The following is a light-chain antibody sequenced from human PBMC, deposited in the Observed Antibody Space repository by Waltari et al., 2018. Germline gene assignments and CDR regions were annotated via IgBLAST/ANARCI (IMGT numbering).Light chain of an antibody. Sequence: QSALTQPPSASGSPGQSVTISCTGTSSDVGGYDYVSWYQQHPAKAPKLKIYELNKRPAGVPDRFSGSKSGNTASLTVSGLQAEDEADYYCSSYAGSTLMFGGGTKLTVL. V-gene: IGLV2-8*01. CDR2: ELN. CDR3: SSYAGSTLM. CDR1: SSDVGGYDY. J-gene: IGLJ3*02.